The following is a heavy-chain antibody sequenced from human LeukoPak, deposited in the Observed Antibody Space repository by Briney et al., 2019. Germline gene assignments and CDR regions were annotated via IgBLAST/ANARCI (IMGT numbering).Heavy chain of an antibody. D-gene: IGHD2-15*01. V-gene: IGHV4-39*07. CDR2: LDESDRP. CDR1: GGSIRSGDHH. CDR3: ARDLGGYPFFMDV. Sequence: SETLSLTCSVSGGSIRSGDHHWAWVRQPPGKGLEFIGSLDESDRPYYNRPLKSRVSISGDTSGKQFSLNLTSVTAADTAVYFCARDLGGYPFFMDVWGRGTTVIVSS. J-gene: IGHJ6*03.